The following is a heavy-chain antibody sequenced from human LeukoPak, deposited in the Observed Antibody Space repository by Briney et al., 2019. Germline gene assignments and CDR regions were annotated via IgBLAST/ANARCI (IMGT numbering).Heavy chain of an antibody. CDR1: GFTFDNHA. Sequence: GGSLRLSCAASGFTFDNHAMHWVRQAPGKGLEWVAIISYDGSNKYYADSVKGRFTISRDNAKNSLYLQMNSLRAEDTAVYYCARDRDSSSWYVHYYYYMDVWGKGTTVTVSS. CDR2: ISYDGSNK. V-gene: IGHV3-30*03. J-gene: IGHJ6*03. CDR3: ARDRDSSSWYVHYYYYMDV. D-gene: IGHD6-13*01.